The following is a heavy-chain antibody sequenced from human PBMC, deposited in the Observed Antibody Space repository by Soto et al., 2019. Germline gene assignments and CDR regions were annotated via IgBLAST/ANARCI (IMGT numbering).Heavy chain of an antibody. CDR3: AKSRNSRLYFYDY. V-gene: IGHV3-20*04. J-gene: IGHJ4*02. CDR1: GFRFDDYG. D-gene: IGHD3-10*01. CDR2: INWNGDST. Sequence: GGSLRLSCAASGFRFDDYGMSWVLQVPGKGLEWVSGINWNGDSTGYADSVKGRFTISRDKAKNSLYLQMNSLRDEDTALYYCAKSRNSRLYFYDYWGQGTLVTVSS.